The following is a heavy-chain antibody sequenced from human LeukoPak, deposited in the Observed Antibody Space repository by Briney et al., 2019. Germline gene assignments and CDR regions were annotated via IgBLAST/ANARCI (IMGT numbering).Heavy chain of an antibody. Sequence: GGSLRLSCAASGFTFSSYGMHWVRQAPGRGLEWVAFIRYDGSNKYYADSVKGRFTISRDNSKNTLYLQMNSLRAEDTAVYYCAKFAGYGSGSYPSQDYYYYGMDVWGQGTTVTVSS. D-gene: IGHD3-10*01. CDR2: IRYDGSNK. CDR1: GFTFSSYG. CDR3: AKFAGYGSGSYPSQDYYYYGMDV. V-gene: IGHV3-30*02. J-gene: IGHJ6*02.